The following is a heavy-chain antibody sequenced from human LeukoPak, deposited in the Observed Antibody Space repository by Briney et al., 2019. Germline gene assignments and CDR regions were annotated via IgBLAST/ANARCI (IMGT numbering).Heavy chain of an antibody. CDR2: ISGSNYTI. J-gene: IGHJ6*03. Sequence: GGSLRLSCAASGFTLSSYSTNWVRQAPGKGLEWVSYISGSNYTIYYADSVKGRFTISRDNAKNSLYLQMNSLRADDTAVYYCARGRGYSYGIPYYYYYMDVWGKGTTVTVSS. CDR3: ARGRGYSYGIPYYYYYMDV. CDR1: GFTLSSYS. D-gene: IGHD5-18*01. V-gene: IGHV3-48*01.